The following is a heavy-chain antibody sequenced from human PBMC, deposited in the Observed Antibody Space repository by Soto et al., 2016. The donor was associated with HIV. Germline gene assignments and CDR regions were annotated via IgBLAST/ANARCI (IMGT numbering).Heavy chain of an antibody. CDR1: GYTFTGYY. D-gene: IGHD6-19*01. CDR3: AREGVEQWLVRDYYYMDV. Sequence: QQQLVQSGAEVKKPGASVKVSCKASGYTFTGYYMHWVRQAPGQGLEWMGWINPNSGVTNYAQKFQGRVTMTRDTSISTAYMGLSRLRSDDTAVYYCAREGVEQWLVRDYYYMDVWGKGTTVTVSS. V-gene: IGHV1-2*02. J-gene: IGHJ6*03. CDR2: INPNSGVT.